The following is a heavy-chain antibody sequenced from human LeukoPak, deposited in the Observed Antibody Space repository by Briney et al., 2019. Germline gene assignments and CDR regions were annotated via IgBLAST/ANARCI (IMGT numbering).Heavy chain of an antibody. CDR3: ARDREWELEWIDY. CDR2: ISYDGSNK. CDR1: GFTFSSYA. V-gene: IGHV3-30-3*01. D-gene: IGHD1-26*01. J-gene: IGHJ4*02. Sequence: GGSLRLSCAASGFTFSSYAMHWVRQAPGKGLEWVAVISYDGSNKYYADSVKGRFTISRDNSKNTLYLQMNSLRAEDTAVYYCARDREWELEWIDYWGQGTLVTVSS.